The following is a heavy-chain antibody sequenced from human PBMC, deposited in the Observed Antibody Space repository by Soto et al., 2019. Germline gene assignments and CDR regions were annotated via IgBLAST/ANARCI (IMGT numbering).Heavy chain of an antibody. D-gene: IGHD3-22*01. CDR1: GDSISSSNW. J-gene: IGHJ3*02. Sequence: SETLSLTCAVSGDSISSSNWWSWVRQPPGKRLEWIGEIYHSGSTNYNPSLKSRVTISVDKSKNQFSLKLSSVTAADTAVYYCARYDSSGYYRTLMAAFDIWGQGTMVTVSS. CDR2: IYHSGST. V-gene: IGHV4-4*02. CDR3: ARYDSSGYYRTLMAAFDI.